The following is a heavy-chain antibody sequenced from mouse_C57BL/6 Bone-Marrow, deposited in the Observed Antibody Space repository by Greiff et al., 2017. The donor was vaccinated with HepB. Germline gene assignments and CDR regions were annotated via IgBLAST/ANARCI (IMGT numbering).Heavy chain of an antibody. D-gene: IGHD1-1*01. CDR2: IYPGDGDT. V-gene: IGHV1-82*01. J-gene: IGHJ1*03. CDR1: GYAFSSSW. Sequence: VQLQQSGPELVKPGASVKISCKASGYAFSSSWMNWVKQRPGKGLEWIGRIYPGDGDTNYNGKFKGKATLTADKSSSTAYMQLSSLTSEDSAVYFWARRGYGSSPHWYFDVWGTGTTVTVSS. CDR3: ARRGYGSSPHWYFDV.